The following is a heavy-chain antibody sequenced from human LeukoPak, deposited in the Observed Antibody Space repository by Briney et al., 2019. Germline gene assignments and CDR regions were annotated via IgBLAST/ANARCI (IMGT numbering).Heavy chain of an antibody. J-gene: IGHJ4*02. D-gene: IGHD2-2*01. V-gene: IGHV1-69*04. Sequence: SVKVSCKASGGTFSSYAISWVRQAPGQGLEWMGRIIPILGIANYAQKFQGRVTITADKSTSTAYMELSSLRSEDTAVYYCGRDRSVPATGNHFDYWGQGTLVTVSS. CDR1: GGTFSSYA. CDR2: IIPILGIA. CDR3: GRDRSVPATGNHFDY.